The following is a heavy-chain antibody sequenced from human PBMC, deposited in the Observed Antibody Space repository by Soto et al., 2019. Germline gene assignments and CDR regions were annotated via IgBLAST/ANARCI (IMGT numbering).Heavy chain of an antibody. V-gene: IGHV1-2*04. J-gene: IGHJ6*02. CDR1: GYTFTGYY. CDR3: ARGPYSSGHYGMDV. CDR2: INPNSGGT. D-gene: IGHD6-19*01. Sequence: ASVKVSCKASGYTFTGYYMHWVRQAPGQGLEWMGWINPNSGGTNYAQKFQGWVTMTRDTSTSTVYMELSSLRSEDTAVYYCARGPYSSGHYGMDVWGQGTTVTVSS.